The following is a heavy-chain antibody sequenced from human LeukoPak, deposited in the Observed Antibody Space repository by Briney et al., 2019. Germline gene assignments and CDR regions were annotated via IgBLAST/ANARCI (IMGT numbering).Heavy chain of an antibody. V-gene: IGHV3-33*08. Sequence: GGSLRLSCAASGFTFSSYAMHWVRQAPGKGLEWVAVIWYDGSNKYHVDSVKGRFTISRDNSKNTLYLQMNSLRAEDTAVYYCARDMGEGSSWYNPFDYWGQGTLVTVSS. J-gene: IGHJ4*02. CDR3: ARDMGEGSSWYNPFDY. CDR2: IWYDGSNK. D-gene: IGHD6-13*01. CDR1: GFTFSSYA.